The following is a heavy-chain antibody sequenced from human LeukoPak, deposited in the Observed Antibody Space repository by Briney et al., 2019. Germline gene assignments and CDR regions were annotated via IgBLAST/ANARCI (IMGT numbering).Heavy chain of an antibody. Sequence: GRSLRLSCAASGFTFSSYGMHWVRQAPGKGLEWVAVISYDGSNKYYADSVKGRFTISRDNSKNTLYLQMNSLRAEDTAVYYCARNVLRYFDWLLHKTYFDYWGQGTLVTVSS. CDR2: ISYDGSNK. J-gene: IGHJ4*02. D-gene: IGHD3-9*01. CDR1: GFTFSSYG. V-gene: IGHV3-30*03. CDR3: ARNVLRYFDWLLHKTYFDY.